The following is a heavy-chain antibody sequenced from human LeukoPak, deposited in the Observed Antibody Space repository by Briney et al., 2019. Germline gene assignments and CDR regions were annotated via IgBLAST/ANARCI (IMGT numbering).Heavy chain of an antibody. CDR3: ARAPQVSC. Sequence: GGSLRLSCAASGFAFYNYDMHWVRQTGKDLEWVSVIAANGDSYYAGSVKGRFTISRDSSKNTLYLQMNSLRAEDTAVYYCARAPQVSCWGQGALVTVSS. V-gene: IGHV3-13*01. CDR1: GFAFYNYD. CDR2: IAANGDS. D-gene: IGHD1-14*01. J-gene: IGHJ4*02.